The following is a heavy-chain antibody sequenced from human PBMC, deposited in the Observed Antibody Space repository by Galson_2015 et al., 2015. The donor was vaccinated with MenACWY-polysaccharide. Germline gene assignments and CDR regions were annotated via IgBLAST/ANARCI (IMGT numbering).Heavy chain of an antibody. V-gene: IGHV3-23*01. CDR2: IRSSGTNT. Sequence: SLRLSCAASGFTFTSYAMSWVRQAPGKGLEWVSAIRSSGTNTYYADSVKDRFTISRDNSKNTLSLQMNSLRAEDTAVYYCARVRYSTGKYQFDYWGQGTLVAISS. J-gene: IGHJ4*02. CDR3: ARVRYSTGKYQFDY. D-gene: IGHD2-2*01. CDR1: GFTFTSYA.